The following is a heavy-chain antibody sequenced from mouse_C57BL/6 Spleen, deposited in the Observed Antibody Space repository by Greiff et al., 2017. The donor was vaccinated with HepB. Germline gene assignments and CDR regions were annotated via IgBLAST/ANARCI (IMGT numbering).Heavy chain of an antibody. D-gene: IGHD2-3*01. CDR1: GYTFTSYW. V-gene: IGHV1-55*01. CDR2: IYPGSGST. CDR3: ALGWLLGAIDY. J-gene: IGHJ4*01. Sequence: VQLQQSGAELVKPGASVKMSCKASGYTFTSYWITWVMQRPGQGLEWIGDIYPGSGSTNYNEKFRSKATLTVDTSSSTAYMQLSSLTSEDSAVYDCALGWLLGAIDYWGQGTSVTVSS.